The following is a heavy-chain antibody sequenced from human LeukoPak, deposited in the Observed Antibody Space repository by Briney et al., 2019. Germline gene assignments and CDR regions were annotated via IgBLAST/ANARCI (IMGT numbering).Heavy chain of an antibody. CDR1: GYTFTNYG. V-gene: IGHV1-18*01. CDR3: ARLEQQLAPTDY. CDR2: ISAYNGNT. J-gene: IGHJ4*02. Sequence: ASVKVSCKASGYTFTNYGISWVRQAPGQGLEWMGWISAYNGNTNYAQKLQGRVTMTTDTFTSTAYMELRSLRSDDTAVYYCARLEQQLAPTDYWGQGTLVTVSS. D-gene: IGHD6-13*01.